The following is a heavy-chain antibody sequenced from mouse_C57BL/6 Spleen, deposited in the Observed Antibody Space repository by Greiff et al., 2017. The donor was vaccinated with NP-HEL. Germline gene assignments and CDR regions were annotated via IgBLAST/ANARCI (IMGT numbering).Heavy chain of an antibody. CDR3: ARANWFFDY. V-gene: IGHV1-55*01. J-gene: IGHJ2*01. CDR2: IYPGSGST. CDR1: GYTFTSYW. Sequence: VQLQQPGAELVKPGASVKMSCKASGYTFTSYWITRVKPRPGQGLEWVGDIYPGSGSTNYNEKFKSKATLAVDTSSSTAYMQLSSLTSEDSAVYYCARANWFFDYWGQGTTLTVSS. D-gene: IGHD4-1*01.